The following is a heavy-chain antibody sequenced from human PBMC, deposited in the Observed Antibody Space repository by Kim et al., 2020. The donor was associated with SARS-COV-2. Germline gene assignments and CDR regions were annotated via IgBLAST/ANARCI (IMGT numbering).Heavy chain of an antibody. V-gene: IGHV3-48*03. D-gene: IGHD3-16*01. CDR3: ARNLGEIGVRGAYFDS. Sequence: GGSLRLSCAASGFTFSTYEMIWVRQAPGKGLDWVSFISSGGGTIYYADSAKGRFTISRDNAANSLYLQMNRLRAEDTATYYCARNLGEIGVRGAYFDSWGQGTLVTVSS. J-gene: IGHJ4*02. CDR1: GFTFSTYE. CDR2: ISSGGGTI.